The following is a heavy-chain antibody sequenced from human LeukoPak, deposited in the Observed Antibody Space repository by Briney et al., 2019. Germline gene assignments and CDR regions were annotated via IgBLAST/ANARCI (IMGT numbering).Heavy chain of an antibody. D-gene: IGHD3-10*01. CDR2: INHTGRT. V-gene: IGHV4-34*01. J-gene: IGHJ5*02. CDR1: GGSFSANY. CDR3: ARVLDQVRDNWFGP. Sequence: SETLSLTCAVSGGSFSANYWSWIRQPPGEGPEWIGEINHTGRTNYNPSLKSRVTISVDTSKNQFSLKLSSVTAADTAVYYCARVLDQVRDNWFGPWGQGTLVTVSS.